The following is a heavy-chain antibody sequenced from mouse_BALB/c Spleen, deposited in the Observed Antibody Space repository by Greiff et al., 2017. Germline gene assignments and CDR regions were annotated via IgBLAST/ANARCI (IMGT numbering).Heavy chain of an antibody. CDR2: IYPGNSDT. V-gene: IGHV1-5*01. CDR1: GYSFTSYW. Sequence: VHVKQSGTVLARPGASVKMSCKASGYSFTSYWMHWVKQRPGQGLEWIGAIYPGNSDTSYNQKFKGKAKLTAVTSASTAYMELSSLTNEDSAVYYCTRPHYYGSSYYFDYWGQGTTLTVSS. CDR3: TRPHYYGSSYYFDY. D-gene: IGHD1-1*01. J-gene: IGHJ2*01.